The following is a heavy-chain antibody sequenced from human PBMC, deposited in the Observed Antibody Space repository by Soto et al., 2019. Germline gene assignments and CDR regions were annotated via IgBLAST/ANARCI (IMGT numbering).Heavy chain of an antibody. Sequence: SETLSLTCTVSGGSVTSDEDYWTWIRQSPGKGLEWIGYVSNSGSTGYNPSLKTRLSMSVDTSKNQFSLKLSSVTAADTAVYYCARLSTYYDILTGYNYYYGMDVWGQGTTVTVSS. J-gene: IGHJ6*02. CDR3: ARLSTYYDILTGYNYYYGMDV. D-gene: IGHD3-9*01. CDR2: VSNSGST. V-gene: IGHV4-30-4*01. CDR1: GGSVTSDEDY.